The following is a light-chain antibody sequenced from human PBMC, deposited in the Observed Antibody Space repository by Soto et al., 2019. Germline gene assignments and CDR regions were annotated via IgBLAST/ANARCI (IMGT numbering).Light chain of an antibody. J-gene: IGKJ4*01. CDR1: QSISTW. CDR3: QQYNTYPLT. V-gene: IGKV1-5*03. CDR2: KAS. Sequence: DIQMTQSPSTLSASVGDRVTITCRASQSISTWLAWYQQKAGKAPKLLIYKASSLEGGVPSRFSGRGSGTEFNITISSLQPDDFATYYCQQYNTYPLTFGGGTTVDIK.